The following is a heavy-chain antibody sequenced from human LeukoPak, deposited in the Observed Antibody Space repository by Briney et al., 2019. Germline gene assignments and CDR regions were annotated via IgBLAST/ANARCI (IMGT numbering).Heavy chain of an antibody. V-gene: IGHV3-30*18. Sequence: GGSLRLFCAASGFNFTRYGSYWVRHAPGKVLEWMALISKDESDKYYADAVKGRFTISRENVQNTLYLQMNSLRAEDTAVYYFAKEGRCGEYFDYWGQGTLVTVSS. CDR3: AKEGRCGEYFDY. CDR1: GFNFTRYG. D-gene: IGHD4-17*01. CDR2: ISKDESDK. J-gene: IGHJ4*02.